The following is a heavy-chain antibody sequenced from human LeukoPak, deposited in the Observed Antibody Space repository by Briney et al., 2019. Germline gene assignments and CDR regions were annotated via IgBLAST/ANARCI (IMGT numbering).Heavy chain of an antibody. CDR2: INPNSGGT. CDR3: ARGHRYGFLSGDHYYYYMDV. J-gene: IGHJ6*03. CDR1: GYTFTGYY. Sequence: PGASVKVSCKASGYTFTGYYMHWVRQAPGQGLEWMGWINPNSGGTNYAQKFQGRVTMTRDTSISTAYMELSRLRSDDTAVYYCARGHRYGFLSGDHYYYYMDVWGKGTSVTISS. V-gene: IGHV1-2*02. D-gene: IGHD5-18*01.